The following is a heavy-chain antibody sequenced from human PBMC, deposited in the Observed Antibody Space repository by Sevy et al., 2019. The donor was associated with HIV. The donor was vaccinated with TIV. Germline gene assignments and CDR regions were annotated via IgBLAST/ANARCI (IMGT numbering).Heavy chain of an antibody. CDR2: ISGSSGTI. V-gene: IGHV3-48*02. CDR1: GFSFSQYS. J-gene: IGHJ4*02. CDR3: ARVVLYYDANYFDF. Sequence: GGSLRLSCAASGFSFSQYSMNWVRQAPGNGLEWLSYISGSSGTIYYACSVKGRFTISRDNAKNSVYLQMNSLRDEDSAVYYCARVVLYYDANYFDFWGQGALVTVSS. D-gene: IGHD3-22*01.